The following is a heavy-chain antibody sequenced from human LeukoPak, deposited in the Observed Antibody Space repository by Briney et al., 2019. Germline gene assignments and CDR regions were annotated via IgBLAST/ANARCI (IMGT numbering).Heavy chain of an antibody. CDR1: GGSISSSSYY. CDR3: ARAAPTTNCGGDCYWSY. J-gene: IGHJ4*02. CDR2: IYYSGST. V-gene: IGHV4-39*07. D-gene: IGHD2-21*02. Sequence: PSETLSLTCTVSGGSISSSSYYWGWIRQPPGKGLEWIGSIYYSGSTYYNPSLKSRVTISVDTSKNQFSLKLSSVTAADTAVYYCARAAPTTNCGGDCYWSYWGQGTLVTVSS.